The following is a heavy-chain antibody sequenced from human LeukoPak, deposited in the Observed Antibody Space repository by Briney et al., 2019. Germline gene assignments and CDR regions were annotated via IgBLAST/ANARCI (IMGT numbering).Heavy chain of an antibody. CDR1: GLTLSNYG. D-gene: IGHD3-10*01. J-gene: IGHJ4*02. V-gene: IGHV3-23*01. CDR3: AKRGVIRVILVGFHKEANYFDS. CDR2: ISGSAGGT. Sequence: GGSLRLSCAVSGLTLSNYGMSWVRQAPGKGLEWVAGISGSAGGTYYADSVKGRFTISRDNAKNTLYLQLNNLRAEDTAVYFCAKRGVIRVILVGFHKEANYFDSWGQGALVTVSS.